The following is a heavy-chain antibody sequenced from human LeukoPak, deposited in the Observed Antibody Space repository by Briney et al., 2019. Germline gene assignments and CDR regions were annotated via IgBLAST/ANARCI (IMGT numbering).Heavy chain of an antibody. CDR1: GFTFSSYS. D-gene: IGHD2-2*03. CDR3: ARDLMDLYYFDY. V-gene: IGHV3-21*01. Sequence: GGSLRLSCAAPGFTFSSYSMNWVRQAPGKGLEWVSSISSSSSYIYYADSVKGRFTISRDNAKNSLYLQMYSLRAEDTAVFYCARDLMDLYYFDYWGQGTLVTVSS. CDR2: ISSSSSYI. J-gene: IGHJ4*02.